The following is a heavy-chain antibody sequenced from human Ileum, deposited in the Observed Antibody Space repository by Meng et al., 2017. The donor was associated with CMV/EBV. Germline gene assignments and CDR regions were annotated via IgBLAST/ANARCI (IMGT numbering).Heavy chain of an antibody. D-gene: IGHD3-22*01. V-gene: IGHV5-51*01. CDR2: IYPGDSDT. Sequence: YSFTSYWIGWVRQMPGKGLEWMGIIYPGDSDTRYSPSFQGQVTISADKSISTAYLQWSSLKASDTAMYYCARHRYYYDSSGYYHFDYWGQGTLVTVSS. J-gene: IGHJ4*02. CDR3: ARHRYYYDSSGYYHFDY. CDR1: YSFTSYW.